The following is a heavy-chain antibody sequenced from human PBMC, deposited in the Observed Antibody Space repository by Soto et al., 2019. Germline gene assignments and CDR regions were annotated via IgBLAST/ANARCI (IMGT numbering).Heavy chain of an antibody. CDR2: ISSSSSYI. CDR1: GFTFSSYS. CDR3: ASGTYYYDSSGYYAY. J-gene: IGHJ4*02. V-gene: IGHV3-21*01. Sequence: EVQLVESGGGLVKPGGSLRLSCAASGFTFSSYSMNWVRQAPGKGLEWVSSISSSSSYIYYADSVKGRFTISRDNAKNLMYLQMNSLRAEDTAVYYCASGTYYYDSSGYYAYWGQGTLVTVSS. D-gene: IGHD3-22*01.